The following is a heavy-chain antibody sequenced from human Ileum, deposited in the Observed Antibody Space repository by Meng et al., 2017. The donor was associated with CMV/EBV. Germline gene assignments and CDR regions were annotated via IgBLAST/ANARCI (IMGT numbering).Heavy chain of an antibody. Sequence: VHLQQWGAGLLKPSESLSLTCAVSGEPLNGFFCSWIRQPPGRGLEWIGEVNNRGRTNYNPSLKSRLTISIDTSKRQLSLMVTSVTAADSAIYYCASGRLQFTPSALQHWGPGTLVTVSS. CDR2: VNNRGRT. V-gene: IGHV4-34*02. J-gene: IGHJ1*01. CDR1: GEPLNGFF. CDR3: ASGRLQFTPSALQH. D-gene: IGHD5-24*01.